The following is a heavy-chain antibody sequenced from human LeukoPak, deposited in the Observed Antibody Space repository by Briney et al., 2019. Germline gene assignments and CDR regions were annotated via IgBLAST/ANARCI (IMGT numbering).Heavy chain of an antibody. CDR3: ARRASVGRVRRGTMVRGVTSSDYYYYYMDV. CDR2: MNPNSGHT. V-gene: IGHV1-8*01. Sequence: ASVKVSCKASGYTFTSYDINWVRQATGQGLEWMGWMNPNSGHTGYAQKFQGRVTMTRNTSITTAYMELSSLRSEDTAVYYCARRASVGRVRRGTMVRGVTSSDYYYYYMDVWGKGTTVTISS. J-gene: IGHJ6*03. D-gene: IGHD3-10*01. CDR1: GYTFTSYD.